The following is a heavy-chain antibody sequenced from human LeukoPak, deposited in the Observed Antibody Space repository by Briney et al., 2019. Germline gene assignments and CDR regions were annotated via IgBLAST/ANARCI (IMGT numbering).Heavy chain of an antibody. D-gene: IGHD3-22*01. CDR2: IMPLFAAA. Sequence: GASVKVSCKASGGTFSSYAISWVRQAPGQGLEWMGGIMPLFAAADYAQNFQGRVTITTDESTSTVYMELSRLRSEDTALYYCASHYYYDTFTYYERAPGWGQGTLVTVSS. CDR3: ASHYYYDTFTYYERAPG. V-gene: IGHV1-69*05. J-gene: IGHJ4*02. CDR1: GGTFSSYA.